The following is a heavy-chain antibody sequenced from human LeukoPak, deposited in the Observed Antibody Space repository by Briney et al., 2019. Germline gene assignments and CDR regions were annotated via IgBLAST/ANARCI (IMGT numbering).Heavy chain of an antibody. V-gene: IGHV5-51*01. CDR2: IYPGDSDT. CDR3: ARPYSSWHQEALGY. Sequence: GESLKISCKGSGYSFTSYWIGWVRQMPGKGLEAGQGLEWMGIIYPGDSDTRYSPSFQGQVTISADKSISTAYLQWSSLKASDTAMYYCARPYSSWHQEALGYWGQGTLVTASS. J-gene: IGHJ4*02. D-gene: IGHD6-13*01. CDR1: GYSFTSYW.